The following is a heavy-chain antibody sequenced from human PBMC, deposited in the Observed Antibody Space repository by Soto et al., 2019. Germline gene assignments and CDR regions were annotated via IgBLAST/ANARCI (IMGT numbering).Heavy chain of an antibody. V-gene: IGHV3-73*02. Sequence: EVQLVESGGGLVQPGGSLKLSCAASGFTFGASALQWVRQASGKGLEWLGRIGSKGETYATAYAASVKGRFTTSRESLKTTAYLRRNSLESGDAAVYYCSRGVSVWSFNWGRGALVTVSS. D-gene: IGHD3-10*01. CDR3: SRGVSVWSFN. CDR1: GFTFGASA. CDR2: IGSKGETYAT. J-gene: IGHJ4*02.